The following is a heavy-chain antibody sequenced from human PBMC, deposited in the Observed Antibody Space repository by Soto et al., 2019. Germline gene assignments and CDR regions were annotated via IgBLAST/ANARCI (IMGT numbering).Heavy chain of an antibody. D-gene: IGHD3-3*01. CDR1: GFTFSSYW. CDR2: IKQDGSEK. J-gene: IGHJ6*02. Sequence: GGSLRLSCAASGFTFSSYWMSWVRQAPGKGLEWVANIKQDGSEKYYVDSVKGRFTISRDNAKNSLYLQMNSLRAEDTAVYYCAREQPGFLGYGMDVWGQGTTVTVSS. CDR3: AREQPGFLGYGMDV. V-gene: IGHV3-7*01.